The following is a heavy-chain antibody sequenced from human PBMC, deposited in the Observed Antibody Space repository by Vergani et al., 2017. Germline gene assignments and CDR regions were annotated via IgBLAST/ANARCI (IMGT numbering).Heavy chain of an antibody. CDR1: GSSMSGHY. Sequence: QVRLQESGPGRVKPSETLSLTCSVSGSSMSGHYWSWIRQPPGKELEWIGYMYHSGSTNYNPSLETRVTISGDTSKNQFSLKLNSVTAADTAVYYCGIVADFYGLGLRLLDLWGQGILVTVSS. V-gene: IGHV4-59*11. CDR3: GIVADFYGLGLRLLDL. D-gene: IGHD3-10*01. J-gene: IGHJ5*02. CDR2: MYHSGST.